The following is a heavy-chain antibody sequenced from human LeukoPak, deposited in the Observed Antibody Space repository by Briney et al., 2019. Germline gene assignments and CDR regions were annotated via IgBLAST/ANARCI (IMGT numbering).Heavy chain of an antibody. CDR1: GFTFTTYD. Sequence: GGSLRLSCAASGFTFTTYDMHWVRQATGKGLEWVSAIGTTGDTYYPGSVKGRFTISRENAKNSLYLQMNSLRGEDTAFYYCTKGNYYYMDVWGKGTTVTIS. J-gene: IGHJ6*03. CDR3: TKGNYYYMDV. CDR2: IGTTGDT. V-gene: IGHV3-13*01.